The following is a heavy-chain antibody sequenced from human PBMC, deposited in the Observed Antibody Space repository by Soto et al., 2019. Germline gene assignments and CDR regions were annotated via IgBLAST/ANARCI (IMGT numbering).Heavy chain of an antibody. CDR1: GFTFSSYA. D-gene: IGHD1-1*01. CDR3: SRDRSWRTGYYSGIDL. V-gene: IGHV3-33*01. Sequence: QAHLVESGGGVVQPGGSLRLSCAASGFTFSSYAMHWVRQAPGKGLEWVALMWYDRSHTYYAESVKGRFNISRDESKNMLFLHMSGLSAEDTAVYYCSRDRSWRTGYYSGIDLWGQGTTVTVS. CDR2: MWYDRSHT. J-gene: IGHJ6*02.